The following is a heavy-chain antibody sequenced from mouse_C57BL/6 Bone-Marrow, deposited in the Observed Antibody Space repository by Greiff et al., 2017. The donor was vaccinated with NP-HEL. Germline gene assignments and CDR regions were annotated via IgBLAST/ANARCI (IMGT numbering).Heavy chain of an antibody. Sequence: QVQLQQSGAELARPGASVKLSCKASGYTFTSYGISWVKQRTGQGLEWIGEIYPRSGNTYYNEKFKGKATLTADKSSSTAYMELRILTSEDSAVYFCARWLLRGYYAMDYWGQGTSVTVSS. CDR2: IYPRSGNT. J-gene: IGHJ4*01. CDR3: ARWLLRGYYAMDY. D-gene: IGHD2-3*01. V-gene: IGHV1-81*01. CDR1: GYTFTSYG.